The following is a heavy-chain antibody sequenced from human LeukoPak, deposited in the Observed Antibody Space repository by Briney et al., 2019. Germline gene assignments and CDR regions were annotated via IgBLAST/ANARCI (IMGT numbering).Heavy chain of an antibody. Sequence: SETLSLTCSVSGGSIISRNYYWGWIRQPPGKGLEWIGNIYHSGSTYYNPSLKSRVTISADSSKSQFSLKLTSVTAADTAVYYCAHNEIRGWFYSYMDVWGKGTTVTISS. D-gene: IGHD3-10*01. J-gene: IGHJ6*03. CDR2: IYHSGST. CDR3: AHNEIRGWFYSYMDV. V-gene: IGHV4-39*01. CDR1: GGSIISRNYY.